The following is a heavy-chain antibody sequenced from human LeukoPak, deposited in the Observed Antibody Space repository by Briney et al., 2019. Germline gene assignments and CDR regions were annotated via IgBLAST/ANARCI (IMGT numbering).Heavy chain of an antibody. CDR1: GYTFTSYG. D-gene: IGHD2-2*02. CDR2: ISAYNGNT. V-gene: IGHV1-18*01. Sequence: ASVKVSCKASGYTFTSYGISWVRQAPGQGLEWIGWISAYNGNTNYAQKLQGRVTMTTDTSTSTAYMELRSLRSDDTAVYYCARVVPAAIAGTYGMDVWGQGTTVTVSS. CDR3: ARVVPAAIAGTYGMDV. J-gene: IGHJ6*02.